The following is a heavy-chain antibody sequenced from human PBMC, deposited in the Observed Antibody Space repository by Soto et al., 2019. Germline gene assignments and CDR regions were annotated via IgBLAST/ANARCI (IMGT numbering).Heavy chain of an antibody. CDR1: GGTFSSYA. Sequence: QVQLVQSGAEVKKPGSSVKVSYKASGGTFSSYAISWVRQAPGQGLEWMGGIIPIFGTANYAQKFQGRVTITADKSTSTAYMELSSLRSEDTAVYYCARGSVDEIRGVITGFGAFDIWGQGTMVTVSS. D-gene: IGHD3-10*01. CDR3: ARGSVDEIRGVITGFGAFDI. V-gene: IGHV1-69*06. J-gene: IGHJ3*02. CDR2: IIPIFGTA.